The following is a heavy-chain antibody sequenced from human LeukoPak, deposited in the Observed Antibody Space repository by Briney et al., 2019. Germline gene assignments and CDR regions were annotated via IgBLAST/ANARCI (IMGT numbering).Heavy chain of an antibody. V-gene: IGHV3-30*18. CDR3: AKSVAGNLNWFDP. D-gene: IGHD6-19*01. Sequence: GRSLRLSCTGSGFTFGDYPINWVRQAPGKGLEWVAVISYDGGNKYYADSVKGRFTISRDNSKNSLYLQMNSLRAEDTAVYYCAKSVAGNLNWFDPWGQGTLVTVSS. CDR1: GFTFGDYP. J-gene: IGHJ5*02. CDR2: ISYDGGNK.